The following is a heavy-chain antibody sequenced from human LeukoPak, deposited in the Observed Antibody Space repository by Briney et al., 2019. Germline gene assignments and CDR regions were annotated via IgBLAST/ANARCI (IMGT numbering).Heavy chain of an antibody. Sequence: PGGSLRLSCAASGFTFSSRAMSWVRQAPGTGLKWVSSISGSGVDTYYADSVKGRFTISRDNYKNTLYLQMNRLRADDTAVYFCAKDERSSTSGWYGWFDRWGQGTLATVSS. CDR2: ISGSGVDT. CDR3: AKDERSSTSGWYGWFDR. J-gene: IGHJ5*02. CDR1: GFTFSSRA. D-gene: IGHD6-19*01. V-gene: IGHV3-23*01.